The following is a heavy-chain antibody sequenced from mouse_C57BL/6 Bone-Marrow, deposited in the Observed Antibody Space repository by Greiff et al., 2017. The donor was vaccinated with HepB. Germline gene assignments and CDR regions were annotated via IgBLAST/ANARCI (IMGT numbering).Heavy chain of an antibody. J-gene: IGHJ2*01. Sequence: QVQLQQPGAELVKPGASVKISCKASGYAFTSYWMNWVKQRPGKGLEWIGQIYPGDGETHYNKKFKGKATVTADKSSSTAYMQLSGLASEDSAVYCCELGLVYGGQGTTLTVSA. CDR3: ELGLVY. CDR2: IYPGDGET. D-gene: IGHD4-1*01. V-gene: IGHV1-80*01. CDR1: GYAFTSYW.